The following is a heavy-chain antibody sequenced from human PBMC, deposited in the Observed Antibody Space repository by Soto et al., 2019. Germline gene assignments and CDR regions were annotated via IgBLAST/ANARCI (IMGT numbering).Heavy chain of an antibody. CDR3: ARGLLLPRFGELLAFDP. Sequence: QVQLQQWGAGLLKPSETLSLTCAVYGGSFSGYYWSWIRQPPGKGPEWIGEINHRGSSNYNPSLDSRVTMSVDTSKNQFSLRLNSVTAADTAVYYCARGLLLPRFGELLAFDPWGQGTLVTVSS. CDR1: GGSFSGYY. D-gene: IGHD3-10*01. CDR2: INHRGSS. V-gene: IGHV4-34*01. J-gene: IGHJ5*02.